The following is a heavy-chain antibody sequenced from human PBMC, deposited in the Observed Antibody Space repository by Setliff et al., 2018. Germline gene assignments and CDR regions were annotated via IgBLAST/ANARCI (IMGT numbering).Heavy chain of an antibody. CDR2: FDPEDGET. CDR1: GYTLTELS. D-gene: IGHD3-10*01. V-gene: IGHV1-24*01. CDR3: ATLITMVRGVTDSHFDY. J-gene: IGHJ4*02. Sequence: ASVKVSCKVSGYTLTELSMHWVRQAPGKGLEWMGGFDPEDGETIYAQKFQGRVTMTEDTSTDTAYMELSSLRSEDTAVYYCATLITMVRGVTDSHFDYWGQGTLVTVSS.